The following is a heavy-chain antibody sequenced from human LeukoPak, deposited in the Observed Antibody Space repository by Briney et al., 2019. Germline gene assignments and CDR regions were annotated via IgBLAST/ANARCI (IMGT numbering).Heavy chain of an antibody. V-gene: IGHV1-46*01. J-gene: IGHJ6*02. Sequence: ASVKVSCKASGYTFTSYYMHWVRQAPGQGLEWMGIINPSGGSTSYAQKFQGRVTMTRDTSTSTVYMKLSSLRSEDTAVYYCASSGPSYVWGGYRDYYGMDVWGQGTTVTVSS. CDR1: GYTFTSYY. CDR2: INPSGGST. D-gene: IGHD3-16*02. CDR3: ASSGPSYVWGGYRDYYGMDV.